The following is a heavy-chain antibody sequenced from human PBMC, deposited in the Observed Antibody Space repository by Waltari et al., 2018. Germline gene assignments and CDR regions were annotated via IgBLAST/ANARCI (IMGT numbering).Heavy chain of an antibody. V-gene: IGHV3-30*18. CDR2: ISYDGSDK. CDR1: GFPFSNSG. CDR3: AEDLYCTSTSCQDF. J-gene: IGHJ4*02. D-gene: IGHD2-2*01. Sequence: QVQLVESVGGVVQPGRSLRLSCAASGFPFSNSGMQWVRQAPGKGLEWVALISYDGSDKYYADSVKGRFTISRDNSRNTLYLQMNSLRAEDTAVYYCAEDLYCTSTSCQDFWGQGTLVTVSS.